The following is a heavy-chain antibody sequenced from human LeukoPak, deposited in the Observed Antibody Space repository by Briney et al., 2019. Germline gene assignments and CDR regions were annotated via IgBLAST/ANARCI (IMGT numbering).Heavy chain of an antibody. J-gene: IGHJ6*03. CDR2: IIPIFGTA. D-gene: IGHD1-7*01. V-gene: IGHV1-69*05. CDR1: GGTFSSYA. Sequence: SVKVSCKASGGTFSSYAISWVRQAPGQGLEWMGRIIPIFGTANYAQKFQGRVTITTDESTSTAYMELSSLRSEDTAVYYCAGLTGTTPLEYYYCYMDVWGKGTTVTVSS. CDR3: AGLTGTTPLEYYYCYMDV.